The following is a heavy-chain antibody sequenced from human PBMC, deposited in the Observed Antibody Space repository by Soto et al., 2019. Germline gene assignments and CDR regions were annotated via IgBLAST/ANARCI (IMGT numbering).Heavy chain of an antibody. CDR3: ARESYSFYGMDV. Sequence: EVPLVESGGGLVKPGGSLRLSCAASGFTFSNYNINWVRQAPGKGLEWVSSISSNSGDRNYADAVKGRFTISRDNAKKSLYLQMNSLRAEDTALYYCARESYSFYGMDVWGQGTTVTVSS. CDR2: ISSNSGDR. D-gene: IGHD4-4*01. V-gene: IGHV3-21*01. CDR1: GFTFSNYN. J-gene: IGHJ6*02.